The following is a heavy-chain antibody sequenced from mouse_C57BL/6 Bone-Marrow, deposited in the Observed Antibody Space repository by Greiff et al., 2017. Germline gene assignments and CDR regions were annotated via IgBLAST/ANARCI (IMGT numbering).Heavy chain of an antibody. V-gene: IGHV5-9*01. Sequence: EVQLQESGGGLVKPGGSLKLSCAASGFTFSSYTMSWVRQTPEKRLEWVATISGGGGNTYYPDSVKGRFTISRDNAKNTLYLHMSSLRSEDTALYYCARQGLYGSSYMFAYWGQGTLVTVSA. CDR3: ARQGLYGSSYMFAY. J-gene: IGHJ3*01. CDR2: ISGGGGNT. CDR1: GFTFSSYT. D-gene: IGHD1-1*01.